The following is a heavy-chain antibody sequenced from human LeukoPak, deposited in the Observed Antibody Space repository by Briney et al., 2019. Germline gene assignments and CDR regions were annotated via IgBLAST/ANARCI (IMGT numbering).Heavy chain of an antibody. J-gene: IGHJ4*02. V-gene: IGHV3-11*01. CDR3: AKDFVISGWFGGFDS. CDR1: GFTFSDYY. D-gene: IGHD3-10*01. Sequence: GGSLRLSCAASGFTFSDYYMSWIRQAPGKGLEWVSYISSGASTIYYADSVKGRFTISRDNAGKSLYLQMNSLRAEDTALYYCAKDFVISGWFGGFDSWGRGTLVTVSS. CDR2: ISSGASTI.